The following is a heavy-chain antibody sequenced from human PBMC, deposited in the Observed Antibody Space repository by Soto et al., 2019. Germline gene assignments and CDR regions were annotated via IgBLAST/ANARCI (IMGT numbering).Heavy chain of an antibody. CDR2: ISGSGGST. V-gene: IGHV3-23*01. CDR3: AKELVEVGIAVAGTGGFDY. Sequence: GGSLRLSCAASGFTFSSYAMSWVRQAPGKGLEWVSAISGSGGSTYYADSVKGRFTISRDNSKNTLYLQMNSLRAEDTAVYYCAKELVEVGIAVAGTGGFDYWGQGTLVTVSS. D-gene: IGHD6-19*01. CDR1: GFTFSSYA. J-gene: IGHJ4*02.